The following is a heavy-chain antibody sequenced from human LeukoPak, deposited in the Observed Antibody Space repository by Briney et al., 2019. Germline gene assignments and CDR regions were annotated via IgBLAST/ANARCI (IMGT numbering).Heavy chain of an antibody. CDR2: IIPILGTA. V-gene: IGHV1-69*05. Sequence: ASVTVSCKASGGTFSSYAISWVRQAPGQGLEWMGGIIPILGTANYAQKFQGRVTITTDESTSTAYMELSSLRSEDTAVYYCASSYCSSTSCYNHPIDYWGQGTLVTVSS. J-gene: IGHJ4*02. CDR1: GGTFSSYA. CDR3: ASSYCSSTSCYNHPIDY. D-gene: IGHD2-2*02.